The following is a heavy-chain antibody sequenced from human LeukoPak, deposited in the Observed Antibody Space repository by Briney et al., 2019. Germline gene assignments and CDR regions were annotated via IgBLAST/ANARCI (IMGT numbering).Heavy chain of an antibody. CDR3: AREGGYSYGYGPKSFYFDY. CDR1: GGSISSSNW. CDR2: IYHSGST. Sequence: SETLSLTCAVSGGSISSSNWWSWVRQPPGKGLEWIGEIYHSGSTNYNPSLKSRVTISVDKSKNQFSLKLSSVTAADTAVYYCAREGGYSYGYGPKSFYFDYWGQGTLVTVSS. J-gene: IGHJ4*02. V-gene: IGHV4-4*02. D-gene: IGHD5-18*01.